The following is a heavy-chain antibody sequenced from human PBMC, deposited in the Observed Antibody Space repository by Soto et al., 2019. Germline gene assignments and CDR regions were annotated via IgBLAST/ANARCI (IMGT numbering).Heavy chain of an antibody. Sequence: ASVKVSCKASGYTFTSYDINWVRQATGQGLEWMGWMNPNSGNTGYAQKFQGRVTMTRNTSISTAYMELSSLRSEDTAVYYCARGLTILTLDYYYYMDVWGKGTTVTVSS. CDR2: MNPNSGNT. CDR1: GYTFTSYD. D-gene: IGHD3-9*01. J-gene: IGHJ6*03. CDR3: ARGLTILTLDYYYYMDV. V-gene: IGHV1-8*01.